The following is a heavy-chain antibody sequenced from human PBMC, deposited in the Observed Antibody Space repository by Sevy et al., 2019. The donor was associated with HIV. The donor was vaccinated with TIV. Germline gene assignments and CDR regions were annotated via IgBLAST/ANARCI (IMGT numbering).Heavy chain of an antibody. D-gene: IGHD3-10*01. V-gene: IGHV3-15*01. J-gene: IGHJ4*02. CDR3: SPVRGVGGD. CDR1: GFTFSDAW. Sequence: GGSLRLSCAASGFTFSDAWMSWVRQAPGKGLEWVGRIKSKTDDETTDYGAPVKGRFSISRDDSKNTVFLQMNSLKAEDTAVYYCSPVRGVGGDWGQGTLVTVSS. CDR2: IKSKTDDETT.